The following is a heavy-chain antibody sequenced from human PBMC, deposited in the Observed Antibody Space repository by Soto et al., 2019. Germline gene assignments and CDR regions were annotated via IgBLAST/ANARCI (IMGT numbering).Heavy chain of an antibody. D-gene: IGHD3-22*01. CDR3: ARHKAFYYDSSGA. Sequence: GGSLKISCNGSGYSFTSYWISWVRQMPAKGLEWMGRIDPSDSYANYSPSFQGHVTFSADKSISTAYLQWSSLRASDTAMYYCARHKAFYYDSSGAWGQGTLVTVSS. CDR2: IDPSDSYA. V-gene: IGHV5-10-1*01. J-gene: IGHJ5*02. CDR1: GYSFTSYW.